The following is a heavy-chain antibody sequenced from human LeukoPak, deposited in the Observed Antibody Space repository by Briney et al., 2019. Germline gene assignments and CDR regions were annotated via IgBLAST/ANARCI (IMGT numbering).Heavy chain of an antibody. V-gene: IGHV3-30-3*01. CDR1: GFTFSSYA. CDR2: ISYDGSNK. Sequence: GGSLRLSCAASGFTFSSYAMHWVRQAPGKGLEWVAVISYDGSNKYYADSVKGRFTISRDSSKNTLYLQMNSLRAEDTAVYYCARSCAVYCSGGSCQNWFDPWGQGTLVTVSS. D-gene: IGHD2-15*01. J-gene: IGHJ5*02. CDR3: ARSCAVYCSGGSCQNWFDP.